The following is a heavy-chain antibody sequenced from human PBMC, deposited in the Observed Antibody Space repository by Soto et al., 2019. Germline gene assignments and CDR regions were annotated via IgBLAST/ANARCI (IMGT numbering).Heavy chain of an antibody. CDR2: ISSSGSST. CDR1: GFTFGDYY. D-gene: IGHD3-16*01. V-gene: IGHV3-11*01. J-gene: IGHJ6*02. Sequence: QEQLEESGGGLVNPGGSLRLSCAASGFTFGDYYMTWIRQAPGKGLEWVSYISSSGSSTYYSDSVRGRFTISRDNAKNSVYMEMNSLRAEDTAVYYCARGGGHRRAEYYYGLDVWGQGTTVTIS. CDR3: ARGGGHRRAEYYYGLDV.